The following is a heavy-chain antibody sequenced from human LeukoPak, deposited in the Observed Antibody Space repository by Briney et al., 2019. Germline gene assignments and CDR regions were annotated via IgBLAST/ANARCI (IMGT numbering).Heavy chain of an antibody. CDR1: RFIFSDYW. CDR3: ARGGDDDFDLGDY. V-gene: IGHV3-7*01. J-gene: IGHJ4*02. D-gene: IGHD4-17*01. Sequence: GGSLRLSCVASRFIFSDYWMSWVRQAPGKGLEWVANIKQDGSEKYYGDSVKGRFTISRDNAKNSMYLQMNSLRAEDTAVYYCARGGDDDFDLGDYWGQGTLVTVSS. CDR2: IKQDGSEK.